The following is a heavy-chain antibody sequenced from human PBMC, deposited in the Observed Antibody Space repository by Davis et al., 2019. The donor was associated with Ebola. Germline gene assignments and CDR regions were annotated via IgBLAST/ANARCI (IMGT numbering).Heavy chain of an antibody. CDR3: ARSLTYYYDSSGYYGHYYFDY. CDR1: GGSISSGGYY. Sequence: SETLSLTCTVSGGSISSGGYYWSWIRQHPGKGLEWIGYIYYSGSTYYNPSLKSRVTISVDTSKNQFSLKLSSVTAADTAVYYCARSLTYYYDSSGYYGHYYFDYWGQGTLVIVSS. CDR2: IYYSGST. V-gene: IGHV4-31*03. D-gene: IGHD3-22*01. J-gene: IGHJ4*02.